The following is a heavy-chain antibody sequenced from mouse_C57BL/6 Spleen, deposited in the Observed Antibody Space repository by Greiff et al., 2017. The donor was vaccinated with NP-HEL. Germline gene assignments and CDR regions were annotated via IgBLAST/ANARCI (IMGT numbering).Heavy chain of an antibody. CDR2: IDPSDSYT. V-gene: IGHV1-69*01. Sequence: QVQLQPPGAELVMPGASVKLSCKASGYTFTSYWMHWVKQRPGQGLEWIGEIDPSDSYTNYNQKFKGKSTLTVDKSSSTAYMQLSSLTSEDSAVYYCARGTTVVATNFDVWGTGTTVTVSS. D-gene: IGHD1-1*01. CDR3: ARGTTVVATNFDV. CDR1: GYTFTSYW. J-gene: IGHJ1*03.